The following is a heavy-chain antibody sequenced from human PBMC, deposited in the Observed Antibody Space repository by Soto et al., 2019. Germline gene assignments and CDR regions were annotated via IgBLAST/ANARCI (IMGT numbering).Heavy chain of an antibody. CDR3: ARHEQFYYYYYGMDV. D-gene: IGHD4-4*01. V-gene: IGHV5-51*01. CDR2: INPGDSDI. CDR1: GYSYTTYW. J-gene: IGHJ6*02. Sequence: WESLKISCKASGYSYTTYWIAWVRQMPWKGLEWMGIINPGDSDIRYSPSFQGQVTISADNSISTAYLQWSSLKASDTAMYYCARHEQFYYYYYGMDVWGQGTAVTVSS.